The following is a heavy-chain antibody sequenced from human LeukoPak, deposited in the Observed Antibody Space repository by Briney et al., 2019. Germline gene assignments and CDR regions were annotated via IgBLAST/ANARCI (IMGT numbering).Heavy chain of an antibody. V-gene: IGHV3-9*01. J-gene: IGHJ4*02. CDR3: AKDMGLDDNPYFDY. D-gene: IGHD3-9*01. Sequence: PGGYLRLYCAASGFTFDDYAMHWVRQAPGKGLEWVSGISWNSGSIGYADSVKGRFTISRDNAKNSLYLQMNSLRAEDTALYYCAKDMGLDDNPYFDYWGQGTLVTVSS. CDR1: GFTFDDYA. CDR2: ISWNSGSI.